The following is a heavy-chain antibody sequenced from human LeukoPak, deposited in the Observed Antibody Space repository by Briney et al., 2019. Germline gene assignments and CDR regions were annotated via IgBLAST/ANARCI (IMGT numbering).Heavy chain of an antibody. D-gene: IGHD5/OR15-5a*01. J-gene: IGHJ6*02. CDR2: ISGSSTYI. CDR1: GFTFSSYY. CDR3: ARVGSRIMDV. Sequence: KPGGSLRLSCAASGFTFSSYYIHWVRQAPGKGLQWVSSISGSSTYIYYADSVKGRFTISRDNAKNSLYLQMNSLRAEDTAMYYCARVGSRIMDVWGQGTTVTVSS. V-gene: IGHV3-21*01.